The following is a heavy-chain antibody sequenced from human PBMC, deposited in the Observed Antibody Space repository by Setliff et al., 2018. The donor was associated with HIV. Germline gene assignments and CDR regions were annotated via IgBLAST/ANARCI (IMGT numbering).Heavy chain of an antibody. Sequence: SETLSLTCTVSGYSISSGYYWGWIRQPPGKGLEWLGSIYHSGITYYNSSLKSRVTISVDTSKNQFSLNLTSVTAADTAVYYCARLGYSGSLVGAFDIWGQGTMVTVSS. CDR1: GYSISSGYY. CDR2: IYHSGIT. D-gene: IGHD1-26*01. J-gene: IGHJ3*02. CDR3: ARLGYSGSLVGAFDI. V-gene: IGHV4-38-2*02.